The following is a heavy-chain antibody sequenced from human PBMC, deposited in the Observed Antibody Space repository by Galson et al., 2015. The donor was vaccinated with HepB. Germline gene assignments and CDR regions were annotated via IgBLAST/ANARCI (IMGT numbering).Heavy chain of an antibody. CDR2: ISAYNGNT. J-gene: IGHJ6*03. CDR3: ARGKRWELRGDYYYYYYMDV. Sequence: SVKVSCKASGYTFTSYGISWVRQAPGQGLEWMGWISAYNGNTNYAQKLQGRVTMTTDTSTSTAYMELRSLRSDDTAVYYCARGKRWELRGDYYYYYYMDVWGKGTTVTVSS. CDR1: GYTFTSYG. D-gene: IGHD1-26*01. V-gene: IGHV1-18*04.